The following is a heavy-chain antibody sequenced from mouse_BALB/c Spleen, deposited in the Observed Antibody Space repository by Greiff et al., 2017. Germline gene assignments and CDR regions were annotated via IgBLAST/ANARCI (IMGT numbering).Heavy chain of an antibody. CDR3: DRLSYYYGCSYVGIAY. CDR2: IDPANGNT. V-gene: IGHV14-3*02. J-gene: IGHJ3*01. D-gene: IGHD1-1*01. CDR1: GFNIKDSY. Sequence: EVKLVESGAELVKPGASVKLSCTASGFNIKDSYMHWVKQRPEQGLEWIGRIDPANGNTNYDPKFQGKATITADTSSNTAYLQLSSLTSEDTAVYYCDRLSYYYGCSYVGIAYWGQGTLVTVSA.